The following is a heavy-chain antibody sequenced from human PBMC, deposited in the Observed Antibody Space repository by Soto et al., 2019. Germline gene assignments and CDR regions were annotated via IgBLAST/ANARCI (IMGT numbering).Heavy chain of an antibody. CDR3: AEDQDSGSTGRGY. J-gene: IGHJ4*02. CDR2: ISYDGSNK. CDR1: GFTFSSYG. Sequence: QVQLVESGGGVVQPGRSLRLSCAASGFTFSSYGMHWVRQAPGKGLEWVAVISYDGSNKYYADSVKGRFNISRDNSKNPLHLQRHRPRAEDTAVYYWAEDQDSGSTGRGYWGQGTLVNVSS. V-gene: IGHV3-30*18. D-gene: IGHD3-22*01.